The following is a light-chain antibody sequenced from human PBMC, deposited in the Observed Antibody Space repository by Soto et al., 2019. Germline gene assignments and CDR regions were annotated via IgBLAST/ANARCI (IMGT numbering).Light chain of an antibody. CDR2: RAS. CDR3: QHYNTYPYT. CDR1: QSINRW. V-gene: IGKV1-5*03. Sequence: DTPITQSPSTLSASVGDTVTITFGASQSINRWLAWYQQKPGKAPNLLIHRASTLQRGVPSRFSGSGSGTEFTLTITGLQPDDFATYYCQHYNTYPYTFGQGTRLENK. J-gene: IGKJ5*01.